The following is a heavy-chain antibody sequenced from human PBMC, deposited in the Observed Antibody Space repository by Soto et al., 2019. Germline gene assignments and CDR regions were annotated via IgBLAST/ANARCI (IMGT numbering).Heavy chain of an antibody. J-gene: IGHJ5*02. CDR3: ARDPSAMENWFDP. CDR1: GGSISSGDYY. V-gene: IGHV4-30-4*01. CDR2: IYYSGST. Sequence: PSETLSLTCTVSGGSISSGDYYWSWIRQPPGKGLEWIGYIYYSGSTYYNPSLKSRVTISVDTSKNQFSLKLSSVTAADTAVYYCARDPSAMENWFDPWGQGTLVTVSS. D-gene: IGHD2-2*01.